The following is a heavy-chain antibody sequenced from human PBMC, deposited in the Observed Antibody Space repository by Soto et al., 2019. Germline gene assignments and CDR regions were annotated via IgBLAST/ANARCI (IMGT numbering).Heavy chain of an antibody. CDR1: GHTFITYG. J-gene: IGHJ4*02. CDR3: ARDATQWDHRYFDS. CDR2: INNRNGNT. V-gene: IGHV1-18*01. Sequence: QVQLVQSGAEVRKPGASLKVSCKASGHTFITYGVSWVRQAPGQGLEWMGWINNRNGNTNYAQKFQARVTMTTDTSTTTVYMELRSLRSDDTAVYYCARDATQWDHRYFDSSGQGTLVTVSS. D-gene: IGHD1-26*01.